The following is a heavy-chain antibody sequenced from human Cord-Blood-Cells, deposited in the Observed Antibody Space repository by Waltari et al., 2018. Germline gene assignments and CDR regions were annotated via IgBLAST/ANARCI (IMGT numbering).Heavy chain of an antibody. V-gene: IGHV4-34*01. CDR2: INHSGNT. Sequence: QVQLQQWGAGLLKPSETLSLTCAVYGGSFSGYYWSWIRQHSGEGLEWSGEINHSGNTNYNPSLKSRVTISVATSKNQFSLKLSSVTAAGTAVYYCARGGGADCSSTSCYVDYWGQGTLVTVSS. D-gene: IGHD2-2*01. CDR1: GGSFSGYY. J-gene: IGHJ4*02. CDR3: ARGGGADCSSTSCYVDY.